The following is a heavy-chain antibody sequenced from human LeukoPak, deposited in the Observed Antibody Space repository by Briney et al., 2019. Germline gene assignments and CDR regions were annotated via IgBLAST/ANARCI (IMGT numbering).Heavy chain of an antibody. CDR2: INTDGSRI. J-gene: IGHJ4*02. V-gene: IGHV3-74*01. CDR3: AGKLY. Sequence: GGSLRLSCAASGFTFSNYWMHWVRQAPGKGLVWVSRINTDGSRITYADSVKGRFTISRDNSKNTLYLQMNSLRAEDTAIYYCAGKLYWGQGTLVTVSS. CDR1: GFTFSNYW.